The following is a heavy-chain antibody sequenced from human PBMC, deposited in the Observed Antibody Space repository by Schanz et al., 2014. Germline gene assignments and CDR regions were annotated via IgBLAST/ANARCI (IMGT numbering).Heavy chain of an antibody. V-gene: IGHV3-21*02. CDR3: ARDLEGYDGGGGGFDP. Sequence: EVRLVESGGGVVQPGRSLRLSCAAYGFTLSSYAMHWVRQAPGKGLEWVSSISSSGSYIHYADSVKGRFTISRDNAKNTLYLQMNSLRAEDTAVYYCARDLEGYDGGGGGFDPWGQGTLVTVSS. CDR1: GFTLSSYA. D-gene: IGHD2-21*01. CDR2: ISSSGSYI. J-gene: IGHJ5*02.